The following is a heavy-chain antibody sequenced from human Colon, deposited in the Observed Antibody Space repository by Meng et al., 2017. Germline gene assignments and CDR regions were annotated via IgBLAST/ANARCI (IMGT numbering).Heavy chain of an antibody. J-gene: IGHJ4*02. D-gene: IGHD4-23*01. CDR3: ARHGGYYQDY. CDR1: GGSITTNSY. Sequence: VQRLASGPGLVKPSGTLSLTCAVSGGSITTNSYWSWVRQSPEKGLEWIGQIDHRGDPYYNPSLKSRVTMSVDRSKSQVSLQLTSVTAADTAVYYCARHGGYYQDYWGQGTLVTVSS. CDR2: IDHRGDP. V-gene: IGHV4-4*02.